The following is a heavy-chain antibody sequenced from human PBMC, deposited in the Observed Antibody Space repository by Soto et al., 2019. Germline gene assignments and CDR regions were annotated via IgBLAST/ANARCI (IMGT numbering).Heavy chain of an antibody. V-gene: IGHV4-39*01. CDR2: IYYSGST. D-gene: IGHD3-3*01. Sequence: PSETLSLTCTVSGGSISSSSYYWGWIRQPPGKGLEWIGSIYYSGSTYYNPSLKSRVTISVDTSKNQFSLKLSSVTAADTAVYYCARAGITIFGVVITNWFDPWGQGTLVNVSS. J-gene: IGHJ5*02. CDR3: ARAGITIFGVVITNWFDP. CDR1: GGSISSSSYY.